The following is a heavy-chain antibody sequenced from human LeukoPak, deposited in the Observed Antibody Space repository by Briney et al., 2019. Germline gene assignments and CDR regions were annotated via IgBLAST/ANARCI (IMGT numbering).Heavy chain of an antibody. CDR2: IWYDGSNK. CDR1: GFTFSSYG. CDR3: ARDLKNLDY. J-gene: IGHJ4*02. V-gene: IGHV3-33*01. D-gene: IGHD1-14*01. Sequence: GGSLRLSCAASGFTFSSYGMHWVRQAPGKGLEWAAVIWYDGSNKYYADSVKGRFTISRDNSKNTLYLQMNSLRAEDTAVYYCARDLKNLDYWGQGTLVTVSS.